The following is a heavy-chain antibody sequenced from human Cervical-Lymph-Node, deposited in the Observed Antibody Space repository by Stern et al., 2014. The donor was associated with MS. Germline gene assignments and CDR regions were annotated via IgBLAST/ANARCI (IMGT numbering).Heavy chain of an antibody. CDR3: ARAIFGVNTAAMAPDAFDT. D-gene: IGHD3-3*01. CDR1: GFTVSNNY. Sequence: EVQLVESGGGLIQPGGSLRLYCAAPGFTVSNNYMSWVRQAPGQGLEWVSLIYTDDTTYYAGSVKGRFTISRDSSKNKLFLQMNSLRAEDTAVYYCARAIFGVNTAAMAPDAFDTWGQGTMVTVSS. CDR2: IYTDDTT. J-gene: IGHJ3*02. V-gene: IGHV3-53*01.